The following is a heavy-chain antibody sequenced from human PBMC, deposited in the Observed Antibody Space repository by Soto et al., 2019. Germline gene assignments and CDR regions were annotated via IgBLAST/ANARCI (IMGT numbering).Heavy chain of an antibody. V-gene: IGHV5-10-1*01. J-gene: IGHJ6*02. CDR3: ARRYCSSASCPRNYYGMDV. CDR1: GYSFTNYR. D-gene: IGHD2-2*01. CDR2: IDPTDSYT. Sequence: GESLKISCKGSGYSFTNYRISWVRQMPGKGLEWMGRIDPTDSYTNYSPSFQGHVTISVDKSISTAYLQWSSLKASDTAMYYCARRYCSSASCPRNYYGMDVWGQGTTVTVPS.